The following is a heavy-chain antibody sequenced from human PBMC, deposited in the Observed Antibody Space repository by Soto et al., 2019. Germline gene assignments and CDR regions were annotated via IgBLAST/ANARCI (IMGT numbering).Heavy chain of an antibody. CDR1: GGSISSYY. CDR2: IYNSGST. D-gene: IGHD3-10*01. Sequence: PSETLSLTCTVSGGSISSYYWSWIRPPPGKGLEWIGYIYNSGSTNYNPSLKSRVTVSVDTSKNQFSLKLNSMTAADTAVYYCARHNYGSGSTYFDYWGQGTLVTVSS. V-gene: IGHV4-59*08. J-gene: IGHJ4*02. CDR3: ARHNYGSGSTYFDY.